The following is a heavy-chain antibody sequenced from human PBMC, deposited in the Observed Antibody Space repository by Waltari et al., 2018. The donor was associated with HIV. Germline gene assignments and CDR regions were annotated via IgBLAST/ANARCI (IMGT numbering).Heavy chain of an antibody. J-gene: IGHJ4*02. Sequence: EVQLLDSGGGLLQPGGSLRLPCLATVFPFRLHARTSLRRAPGKGVWWCATIRGDSAVTNCANSVGVRVTISRDQSKRTFYLQMNILRADDTGVYFCAKPTAPSCGRGLSGPSDYWGQGTLVTVSS. CDR3: AKPTAPSCGRGLSGPSDY. CDR1: VFPFRLHA. V-gene: IGHV3-23*01. D-gene: IGHD6-25*01. CDR2: IRGDSAVT.